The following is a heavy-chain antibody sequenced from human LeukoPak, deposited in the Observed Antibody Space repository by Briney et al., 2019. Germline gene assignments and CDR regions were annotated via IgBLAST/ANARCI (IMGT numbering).Heavy chain of an antibody. J-gene: IGHJ5*02. CDR1: GFTFSSYA. CDR2: ISGSGGST. CDR3: AKDQEEPRGWFDP. Sequence: GGSLRLSCAASGFTFSSYAMSWVRQAPGKGLEWVSAISGSGGSTYCADSVKGRFTISRDNSKNTLYLQMNSLRVEDTAVYYCAKDQEEPRGWFDPWGQGTLVTVSS. V-gene: IGHV3-23*01.